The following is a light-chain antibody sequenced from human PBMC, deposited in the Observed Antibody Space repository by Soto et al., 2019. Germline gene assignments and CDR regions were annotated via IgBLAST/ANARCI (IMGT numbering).Light chain of an antibody. V-gene: IGKV3-20*01. CDR1: QSVRGQ. CDR3: QRYTSSRT. J-gene: IGKJ1*01. CDR2: GAS. Sequence: LTQSPATLSLTHGDRAALSCRASQSVRGQLAWYQQTPGQAPRLLMYGASSRATGIPDRLSGSGSGTDFTLAISRLDPEDFAVYYGQRYTSSRTCDQRTK.